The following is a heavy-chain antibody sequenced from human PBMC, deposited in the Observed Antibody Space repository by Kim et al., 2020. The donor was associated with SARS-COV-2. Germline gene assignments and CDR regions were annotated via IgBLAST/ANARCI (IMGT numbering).Heavy chain of an antibody. V-gene: IGHV3-7*01. Sequence: GGSLRLSCAVSGFTFSLYWMTWVRQAPGKGLEWVANIKQDGSEKYYADSVKGRFTISRDNAKNTLHLQMNSLRAEDTALYYCARAQNRASLAAGLDLAAPATLRFYYYGMDVWGERTTVSVAP. J-gene: IGHJ6*01. CDR1: GFTFSLYW. CDR2: IKQDGSEK. CDR3: ARAQNRASLAAGLDLAAPATLRFYYYGMDV. D-gene: IGHD6-13*01.